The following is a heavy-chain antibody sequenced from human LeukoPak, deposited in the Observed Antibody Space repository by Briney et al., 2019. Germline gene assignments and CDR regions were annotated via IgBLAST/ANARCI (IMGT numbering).Heavy chain of an antibody. Sequence: GGSLRLSCAVSGFGVHTFAMSWVRQAPGKGLEWLASITKYDGRLYYADSVRGRFTISRDTSQNELYLQMNSLRVDDSAIYYCAKDWAVAVAGPLDYWGRGTLVTVSS. V-gene: IGHV3-23*01. D-gene: IGHD6-19*01. CDR2: ITKYDGRL. J-gene: IGHJ4*02. CDR3: AKDWAVAVAGPLDY. CDR1: GFGVHTFA.